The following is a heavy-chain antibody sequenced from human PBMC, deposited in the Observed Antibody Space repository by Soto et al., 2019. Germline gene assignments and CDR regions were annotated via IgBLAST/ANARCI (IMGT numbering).Heavy chain of an antibody. D-gene: IGHD6-6*01. J-gene: IGHJ6*02. V-gene: IGHV3-30*18. CDR2: ISNNGINK. CDR3: AKVIRADSTSSNFYYYSGLDV. Sequence: QVQLVESGGGVVQPGRSLRLSCAASGFTFRTYGMHWVRQAPGKGLEWLAVISNNGINKYYADSVKGRFTISRDNSRDTLVLQMNSLRGGDTAIYYCAKVIRADSTSSNFYYYSGLDVWGQGTTVTVSS. CDR1: GFTFRTYG.